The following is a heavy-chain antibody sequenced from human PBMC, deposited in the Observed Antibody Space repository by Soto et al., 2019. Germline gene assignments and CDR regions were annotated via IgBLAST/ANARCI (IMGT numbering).Heavy chain of an antibody. J-gene: IGHJ3*02. V-gene: IGHV1-18*01. CDR3: ARVDIVVVNRGNDDALDI. CDR1: GYTFTSYG. Sequence: ASVKVSCKASGYTFTSYGISWVRQAPGQGLEWMGWISAYNGNTNYAQKLQGRVTMTTDTSTSTAYMELRSLRSDDTAVYYCARVDIVVVNRGNDDALDIWGQGTMVTVSS. CDR2: ISAYNGNT. D-gene: IGHD2-15*01.